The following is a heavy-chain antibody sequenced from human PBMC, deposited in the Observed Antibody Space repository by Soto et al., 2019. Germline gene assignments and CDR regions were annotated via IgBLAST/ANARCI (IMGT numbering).Heavy chain of an antibody. Sequence: GASVKVSCKASGYTFTSYDINWVRQATGQGLEWMGWMNPNSGNTGYAQKFQGRVTMTRNTSISTAYMELSSLRSEDTAVYYCAREAPHITGTTDGSWFYYNGMDVWGQGTTVTVSS. V-gene: IGHV1-8*01. CDR3: AREAPHITGTTDGSWFYYNGMDV. CDR1: GYTFTSYD. J-gene: IGHJ6*02. D-gene: IGHD1-7*01. CDR2: MNPNSGNT.